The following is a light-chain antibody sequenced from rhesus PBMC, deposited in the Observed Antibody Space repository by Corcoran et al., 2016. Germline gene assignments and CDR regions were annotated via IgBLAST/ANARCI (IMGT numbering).Light chain of an antibody. Sequence: DIQMTQSPSSLSASVGDTVTITCRASQSIGTWLGWYQQKAGKAPELLIYKASSLQSGVPSRFSGSGSETDFTLTISSLQSEDFATYDCQQYSSSPDSFGQGTKVEIK. CDR3: QQYSSSPDS. J-gene: IGKJ2*01. CDR2: KAS. CDR1: QSIGTW. V-gene: IGKV1-22*01.